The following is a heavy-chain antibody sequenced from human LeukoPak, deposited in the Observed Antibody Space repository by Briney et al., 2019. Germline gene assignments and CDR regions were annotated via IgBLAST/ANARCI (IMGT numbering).Heavy chain of an antibody. CDR3: ARDACSGGSCFPSGWFDP. CDR1: GFTFSSYI. CDR2: ISSSSSYI. D-gene: IGHD2-15*01. J-gene: IGHJ5*02. V-gene: IGHV3-21*01. Sequence: PGGSLRLSSAASGFTFSSYIMNCVRHAPGKGLEWVSSISSSSSYIYYADSVKGRFTISRDNAKNSLYMQMNSLRAEDTAVYYCARDACSGGSCFPSGWFDPWGQGTLVTVSS.